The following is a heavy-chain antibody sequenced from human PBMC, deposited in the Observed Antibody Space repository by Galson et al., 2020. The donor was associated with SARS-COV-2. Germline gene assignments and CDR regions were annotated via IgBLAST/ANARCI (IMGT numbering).Heavy chain of an antibody. J-gene: IGHJ4*02. CDR3: ARPAGCARGDCYFYYFDS. CDR2: VSPKSGDT. Sequence: ASVKVSCKASGYTFTNFDIHWVRQAAGQGLEWMGWVSPKSGDTGYAQELKDRVTMARDTSITTAYMELSSLRSEDTAVYFCARPAGCARGDCYFYYFDSWGQGTLVTVSS. V-gene: IGHV1-8*01. D-gene: IGHD2-21*02. CDR1: GYTFTNFD.